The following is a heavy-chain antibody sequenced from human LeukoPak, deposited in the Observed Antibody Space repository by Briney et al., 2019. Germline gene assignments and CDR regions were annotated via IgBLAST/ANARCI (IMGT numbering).Heavy chain of an antibody. Sequence: SETLSLTCAVYGGSFSGYYWSWIRQPPGKGLEWIGEINHSGSTNYNPSLKSRVTIPVDTSKNQFSLKLSSVTAADTAVYYCARGPYGYNFWGQGTLVTVSS. CDR3: ARGPYGYNF. CDR2: INHSGST. CDR1: GGSFSGYY. J-gene: IGHJ4*02. V-gene: IGHV4-34*01. D-gene: IGHD5-24*01.